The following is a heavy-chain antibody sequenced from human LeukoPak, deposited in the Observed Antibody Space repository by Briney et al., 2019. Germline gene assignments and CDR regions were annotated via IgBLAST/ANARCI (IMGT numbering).Heavy chain of an antibody. CDR1: GFTFSSYA. Sequence: PGGSLRLSCAASGFTFSSYAMSWVRQAPGKGLEWVSAISGSGGSTYYADSVKGRFTISRDNSKNTLYLQMNSLRAEDTAVYYCAKVDYDFWSGYSTSWGQGTLVTVSS. V-gene: IGHV3-23*01. CDR2: ISGSGGST. J-gene: IGHJ4*02. D-gene: IGHD3-3*01. CDR3: AKVDYDFWSGYSTS.